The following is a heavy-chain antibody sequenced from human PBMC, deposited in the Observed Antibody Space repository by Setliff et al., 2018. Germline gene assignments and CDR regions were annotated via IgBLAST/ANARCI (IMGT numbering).Heavy chain of an antibody. CDR2: IYRRGRK. Sequence: SETLSLTCAVSGASINSGHYWGWIRQPPGKGLEWIATIYRRGRKYYNPSLQSRVSVSLDTSKNHFSLRLTSMTAADTAVYYCATPGRDDLDSPFEPFDIWGQGTMVTVS. J-gene: IGHJ3*02. V-gene: IGHV4-38-2*01. CDR1: GASINSGHY. D-gene: IGHD3-3*01. CDR3: ATPGRDDLDSPFEPFDI.